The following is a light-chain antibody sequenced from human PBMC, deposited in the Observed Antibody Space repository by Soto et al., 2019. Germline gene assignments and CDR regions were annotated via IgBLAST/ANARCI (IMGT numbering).Light chain of an antibody. Sequence: DIQMTQSPSSLSASVGDRVTITCRASQGIIDYLAWYQQKPGKPPKLLIYGASTLQSGVPSRFSGSGAGTDFSLTISSLQPEDVATYYCQKYDSAPQTFGPGTKMEIK. CDR2: GAS. CDR1: QGIIDY. CDR3: QKYDSAPQT. J-gene: IGKJ1*01. V-gene: IGKV1-27*01.